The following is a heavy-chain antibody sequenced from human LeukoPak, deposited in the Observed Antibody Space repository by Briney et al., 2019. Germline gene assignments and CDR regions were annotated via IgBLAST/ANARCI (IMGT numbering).Heavy chain of an antibody. D-gene: IGHD3-10*01. CDR1: GGSFSGYY. J-gene: IGHJ5*02. V-gene: IGHV4-34*01. CDR2: INHTGST. CDR3: ARAARYYYGPGEYNWFDP. Sequence: PSETLSLTCAVYGGSFSGYYWSWIRQTPGKGLEWIGEINHTGSTNYNPSLKSRVTISVDTSKNQFSLKLSSVTAADTAVYYCARAARYYYGPGEYNWFDPWGQGTLVTVSS.